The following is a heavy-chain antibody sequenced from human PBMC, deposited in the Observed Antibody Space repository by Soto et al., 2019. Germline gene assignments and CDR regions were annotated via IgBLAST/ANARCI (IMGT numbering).Heavy chain of an antibody. J-gene: IGHJ4*02. D-gene: IGHD3-22*01. CDR2: ISSGSEYI. CDR3: AKGYYYDSSGYYLDY. V-gene: IGHV3-21*01. CDR1: GFTFSATG. Sequence: GGSLRLSCSASGFTFSATGMNWVRQAPGKGPEWVSSISSGSEYIFYGDSVQGRLTISRDNAKNSVYLQLNNLRAEDTAVYYCAKGYYYDSSGYYLDYWGQGTLVTVSS.